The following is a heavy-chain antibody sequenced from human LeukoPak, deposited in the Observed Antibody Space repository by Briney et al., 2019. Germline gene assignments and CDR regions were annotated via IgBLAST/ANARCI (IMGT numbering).Heavy chain of an antibody. J-gene: IGHJ4*02. CDR2: INPNSGGT. D-gene: IGHD3-10*01. CDR1: GYTFTGYY. CDR3: ARLVGGRITMVRGVKMDY. Sequence: GASVKVSCKASGYTFTGYYMHWVRQAPGQGLEWMGRINPNSGGTNYAQKFQGRVTMTRNTSISTAYMELSSLRSEDTAVYYCARLVGGRITMVRGVKMDYWGQGTLVTVSS. V-gene: IGHV1-2*06.